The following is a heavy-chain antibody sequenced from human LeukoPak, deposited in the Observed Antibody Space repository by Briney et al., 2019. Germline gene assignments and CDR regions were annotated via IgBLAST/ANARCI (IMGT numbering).Heavy chain of an antibody. CDR2: ISYDGSNK. Sequence: GGSLRLSCAASGFTFSSYGMHWVRQAPGKGLEWVAVISYDGSNKYYADSVKGRFTISRDNSKNTLYLQMNSLRAEDTAVYYCAKDMQQWFSVNWFDPWGQGTLVTVSS. J-gene: IGHJ5*02. CDR1: GFTFSSYG. D-gene: IGHD6-19*01. V-gene: IGHV3-30*18. CDR3: AKDMQQWFSVNWFDP.